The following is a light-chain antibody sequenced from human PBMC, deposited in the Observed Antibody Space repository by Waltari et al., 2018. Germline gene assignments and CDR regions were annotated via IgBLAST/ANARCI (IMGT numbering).Light chain of an antibody. Sequence: EIVLTQSPATLSVSPGERATLSCRARHSVSSSLAWYQLKPGQAPRLLIYGASTRATGIPARFSGSGSGTEFTLTISSLQSEDFAVYYCQQFNNWPGTFGQGTKVEIK. CDR3: QQFNNWPGT. CDR2: GAS. V-gene: IGKV3-15*01. J-gene: IGKJ1*01. CDR1: HSVSSS.